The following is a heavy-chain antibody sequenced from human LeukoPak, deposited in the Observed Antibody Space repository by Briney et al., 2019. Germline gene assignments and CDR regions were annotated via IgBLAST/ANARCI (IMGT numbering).Heavy chain of an antibody. CDR1: GYSFTSYW. CDR2: IYPGDSDT. CDR3: ARGGLYSSGWYSFDY. V-gene: IGHV5-51*01. Sequence: GESLKISCKGSGYSFTSYWMGWVRQMPGKGLEWMGIIYPGDSDTRYSPSFQGQVTISADKSISTAYLQWSSLKASDTAMYYCARGGLYSSGWYSFDYWGQGTLVTVSS. J-gene: IGHJ4*02. D-gene: IGHD6-19*01.